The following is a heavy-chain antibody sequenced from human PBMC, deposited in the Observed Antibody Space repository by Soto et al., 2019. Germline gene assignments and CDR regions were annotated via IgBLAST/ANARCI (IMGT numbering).Heavy chain of an antibody. CDR1: GFTFTSYG. CDR3: ARARSGYYMDV. J-gene: IGHJ6*03. Sequence: GGSLRLSCAVSGFTFTSYGMNWVRQAPGEGPEWVSYISSSSSIIYYADSVKGRFTVSRDNAKNSLYLQMNSLTVEDTAVYYCARARSGYYMDVWGKGTTVTVSS. CDR2: ISSSSSII. V-gene: IGHV3-48*04.